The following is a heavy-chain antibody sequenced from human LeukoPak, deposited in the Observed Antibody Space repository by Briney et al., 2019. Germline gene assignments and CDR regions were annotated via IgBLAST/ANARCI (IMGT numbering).Heavy chain of an antibody. CDR3: ARGVEPLAANTLAY. CDR1: GFTVITND. D-gene: IGHD1-14*01. V-gene: IGHV3-53*01. J-gene: IGHJ4*02. Sequence: PGGSLRLSCPASGFTVITNDMTWVRQAPGKGLEWVSVLYSDGNTKYADSVQGRFTISRDNSKNTLYLEMNSLSPDDTAVYYCARGVEPLAANTLAYWGQGTLATVSS. CDR2: LYSDGNT.